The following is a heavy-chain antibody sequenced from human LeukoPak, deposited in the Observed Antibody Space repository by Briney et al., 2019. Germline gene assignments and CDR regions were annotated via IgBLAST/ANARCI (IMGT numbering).Heavy chain of an antibody. Sequence: AGGSLRLSCAASGFTFSSYSMNWVRQAPGKGLEWVSYISSSSSTIYYADSVKGRFTISRDNAKNSLYLQMNSLSAEDTAVYYCARPRIVGARALAYWGQGTLVTVSS. CDR1: GFTFSSYS. V-gene: IGHV3-48*01. J-gene: IGHJ4*02. CDR3: ARPRIVGARALAY. D-gene: IGHD1-26*01. CDR2: ISSSSSTI.